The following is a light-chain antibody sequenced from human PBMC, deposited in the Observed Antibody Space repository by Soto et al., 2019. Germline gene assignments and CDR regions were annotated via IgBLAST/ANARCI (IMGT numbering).Light chain of an antibody. Sequence: EIVLTQSPGTLSLSPGERATLSCRASQSVSSSYLAWYQQKLGQAPRLLIYGASSRATGIPDRFSGSGSGTDFTLTISRLEPEDFAVYYCQQYGSWPFTFGGGTKVDIK. CDR2: GAS. CDR3: QQYGSWPFT. J-gene: IGKJ4*01. CDR1: QSVSSSY. V-gene: IGKV3-20*01.